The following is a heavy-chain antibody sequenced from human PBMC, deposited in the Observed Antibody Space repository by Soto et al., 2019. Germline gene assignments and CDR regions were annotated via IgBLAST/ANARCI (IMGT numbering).Heavy chain of an antibody. CDR2: ISSNSGNI. D-gene: IGHD6-19*01. V-gene: IGHV3-9*01. CDR1: GFSFDNFA. Sequence: EVQLVESGGGIVEPGRSLRLSCAASGFSFDNFAMHWVRQAPGKGLVWVSSISSNSGNIGYADSVKGRFTISRDNAKNSVYLEMNSLRVEDTALYYCAKGGSSSWLRDGLHIWGQGTMVTASS. J-gene: IGHJ3*02. CDR3: AKGGSSSWLRDGLHI.